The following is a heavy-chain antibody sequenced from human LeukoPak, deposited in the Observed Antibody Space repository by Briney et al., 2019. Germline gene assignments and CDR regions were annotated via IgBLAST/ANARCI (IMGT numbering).Heavy chain of an antibody. Sequence: GGSLRLSCAASGFTFDDYAMHWVRQAPGKGLEWVSGISWNSGSIGYADSVKGRFTISRDNSKNTLNLQMNSLRAEDTAVYYCAKTGYSGSDRFFDYWGQGILVTISS. J-gene: IGHJ4*02. V-gene: IGHV3-9*01. D-gene: IGHD5-12*01. CDR3: AKTGYSGSDRFFDY. CDR1: GFTFDDYA. CDR2: ISWNSGSI.